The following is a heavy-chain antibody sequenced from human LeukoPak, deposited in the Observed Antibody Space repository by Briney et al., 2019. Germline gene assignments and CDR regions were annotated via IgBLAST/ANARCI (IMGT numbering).Heavy chain of an antibody. J-gene: IGHJ4*02. CDR2: IYYSGST. V-gene: IGHV4-59*08. CDR3: ARLSYDSSGPLLDY. CDR1: GGSISSYY. Sequence: SETLSLTCTVSGGSISSYYWSWIRQPPGKGLEWIGYIYYSGSTNYNSSLKSRVTISVDTSKNQFSLKLSSVTAADTAVYYCARLSYDSSGPLLDYWGQGTLVTVSS. D-gene: IGHD3-22*01.